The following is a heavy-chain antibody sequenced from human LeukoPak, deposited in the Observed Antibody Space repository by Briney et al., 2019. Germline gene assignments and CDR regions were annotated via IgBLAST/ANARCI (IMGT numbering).Heavy chain of an antibody. V-gene: IGHV4-59*01. Sequence: PSETLSLTFTFSGCSISSYYWSWIRQPPGKGLEWIGYIYYSGSTNYNPSLKSRVTISVDTSKNQFSLKLSSVTAADTAVYYCARDNHNYYFDYWGQGTLVTVSS. CDR2: IYYSGST. J-gene: IGHJ4*02. CDR3: ARDNHNYYFDY. D-gene: IGHD3-10*01. CDR1: GCSISSYY.